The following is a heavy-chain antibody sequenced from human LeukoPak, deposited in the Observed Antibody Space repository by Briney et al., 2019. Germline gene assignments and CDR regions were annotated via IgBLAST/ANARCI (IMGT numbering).Heavy chain of an antibody. J-gene: IGHJ4*02. V-gene: IGHV3-23*01. CDR1: GFSFSNSF. CDR3: ASPLLGYCSGGSCYKDDY. Sequence: PGGSLRLSCAASGFSFSNSFMSWVRQAPGKGLEWVSGISGSGSTTNYADSVKGRFTISRDNSKNTLYLQMNSLRAEDTAVYYCASPLLGYCSGGSCYKDDYWGQGTLVTVSS. D-gene: IGHD2-15*01. CDR2: ISGSGSTT.